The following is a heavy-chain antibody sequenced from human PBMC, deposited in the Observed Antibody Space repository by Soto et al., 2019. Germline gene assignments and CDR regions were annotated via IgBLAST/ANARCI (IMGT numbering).Heavy chain of an antibody. CDR2: TYYRSNWRH. CDR1: GDSVSSNTAA. V-gene: IGHV6-1*01. CDR3: ERGVAGSGFDL. Sequence: SQTRSLTCAISGDSVSSNTAAWNWIRSSPSRGLEWLGRTYYRSNWRHDYAVSVRSRITANPDTSKNHFSLQLNSVTPDDTAVYYCERGVAGSGFDLWGQGTLVTVSS. D-gene: IGHD2-15*01. J-gene: IGHJ4*02.